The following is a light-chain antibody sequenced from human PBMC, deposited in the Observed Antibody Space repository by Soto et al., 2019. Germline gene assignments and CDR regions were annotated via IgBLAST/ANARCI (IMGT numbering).Light chain of an antibody. CDR2: AVT. CDR1: SSDVGGYNY. V-gene: IGLV2-14*01. Sequence: QSALTQPASVSGSPGQSITISCTGTSSDVGGYNYVSWYQQHPGKAPKLMIYAVTDRPSGVSSRFSGSKSGNTASLTISGLQAEDEADYYCSSFAPSYRVIFGGGTKLTVL. J-gene: IGLJ2*01. CDR3: SSFAPSYRVI.